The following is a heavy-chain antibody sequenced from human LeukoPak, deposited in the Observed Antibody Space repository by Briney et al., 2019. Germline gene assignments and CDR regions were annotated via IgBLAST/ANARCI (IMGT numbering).Heavy chain of an antibody. CDR2: IYYSGST. CDR3: ARAIQTTVVTPWPIDAFDI. J-gene: IGHJ3*02. V-gene: IGHV4-31*03. D-gene: IGHD4-23*01. Sequence: PSQTLSLTCTVSGGFISSGGYYWSWIRQHPGKGLEWIGYIYYSGSTYYNPSLKSRVTISVDTSKNQFSLKLSSVTAADTAVYYCARAIQTTVVTPWPIDAFDIWGQGTMVTVSS. CDR1: GGFISSGGYY.